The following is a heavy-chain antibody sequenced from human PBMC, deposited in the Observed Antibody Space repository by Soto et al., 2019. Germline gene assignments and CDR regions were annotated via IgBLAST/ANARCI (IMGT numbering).Heavy chain of an antibody. CDR1: GFTFGDYA. CDR2: IRSKAYGGTT. D-gene: IGHD6-13*01. Sequence: GGSLRLSCTASGFTFGDYAMSWFRQAPGKGLEWVGFIRSKAYGGTTEYAASVKGRFTISRDDSKSIAYLQMNSLKTEDTAVYYCTRGNKQLSYYYYGMDVWGQGTTVT. J-gene: IGHJ6*02. CDR3: TRGNKQLSYYYYGMDV. V-gene: IGHV3-49*03.